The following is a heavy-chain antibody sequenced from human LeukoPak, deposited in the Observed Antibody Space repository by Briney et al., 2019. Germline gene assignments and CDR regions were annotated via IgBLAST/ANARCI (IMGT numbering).Heavy chain of an antibody. V-gene: IGHV1-69*13. D-gene: IGHD3-9*01. CDR3: ARDSDYDILTGYWKPLYDAFDI. CDR1: GGTFSSYA. Sequence: SVKVSCKASGGTFSSYAISWVRQAPGQGREWMGGIIPIFGTANYAQKFQGRVTITADESTSTAYMELSSLRSEDTAVYYCARDSDYDILTGYWKPLYDAFDIWGQGTMVTVSS. CDR2: IIPIFGTA. J-gene: IGHJ3*02.